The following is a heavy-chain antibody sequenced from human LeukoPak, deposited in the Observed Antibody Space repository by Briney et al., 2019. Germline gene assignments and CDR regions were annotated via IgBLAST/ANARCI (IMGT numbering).Heavy chain of an antibody. CDR2: IDGGGVRT. CDR3: ARGSEYLWGSLESDYFYYMDV. CDR1: GFTFGHYV. D-gene: IGHD3-16*01. V-gene: IGHV3-23*01. Sequence: GGSLRLSCAASGFTFGHYVMNWVRQAPGKGLEWVSVIDGGGVRTYYTESIKSRFTISRDNSKNTLYLQVHSLRAEDTAVYYCARGSEYLWGSLESDYFYYMDVWGKGTTVTVSS. J-gene: IGHJ6*03.